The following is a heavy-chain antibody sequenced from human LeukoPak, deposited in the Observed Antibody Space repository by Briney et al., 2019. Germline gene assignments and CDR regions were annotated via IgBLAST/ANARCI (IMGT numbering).Heavy chain of an antibody. CDR3: ARNIGYCSSTRSIPSCYYMDV. D-gene: IGHD2-2*01. CDR2: ISAYNGNT. CDR1: GYTFTSYG. Sequence: ASVKVSCKASGYTFTSYGISWVRQAPGQGLEWMGWISAYNGNTNYAQKLQGRVTMTTDTSTSTAYMELRSLRSDDTAVYYCARNIGYCSSTRSIPSCYYMDVWGKGTTVTVSS. J-gene: IGHJ6*03. V-gene: IGHV1-18*01.